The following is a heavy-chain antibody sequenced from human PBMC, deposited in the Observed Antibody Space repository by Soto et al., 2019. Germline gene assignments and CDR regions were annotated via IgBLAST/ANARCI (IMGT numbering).Heavy chain of an antibody. CDR3: ASWVDTAMVAGDY. Sequence: QVQLVESGGGVVQPGRSLRLSCAASGFTFSSYAMHWVRQAPGKGLERVAVISYDGSNKYYADSVKGRFTISRDKSKNTLYVKMNSLRAGDTAVYYCASWVDTAMVAGDYWGQGTLDTVSS. J-gene: IGHJ4*02. D-gene: IGHD5-18*01. V-gene: IGHV3-30-3*01. CDR2: ISYDGSNK. CDR1: GFTFSSYA.